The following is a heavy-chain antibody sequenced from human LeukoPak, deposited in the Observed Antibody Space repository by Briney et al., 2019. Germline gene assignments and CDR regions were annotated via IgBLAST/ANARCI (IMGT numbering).Heavy chain of an antibody. Sequence: GGSLRLSCTTSGFAFDDFAMSWVRQPAGKGLEWVGFIRRRAYGGAAEYAASVKGRFIISRDDSKGIAYLQMNSLKTEDTAVHYCSRNGLVDFDYWGQGSRVIVSP. J-gene: IGHJ4*02. CDR1: GFAFDDFA. CDR2: IRRRAYGGAA. V-gene: IGHV3-49*04. CDR3: SRNGLVDFDY.